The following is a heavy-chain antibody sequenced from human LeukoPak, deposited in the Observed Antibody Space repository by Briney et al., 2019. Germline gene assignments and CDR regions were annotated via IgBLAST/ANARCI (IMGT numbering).Heavy chain of an antibody. CDR2: ISRTGTTI. Sequence: PGGSLRLSCVVSGFSFSNYEMNWVRHAPGKGLEWVSHISRTGTTITYADSLRGRLTVSRDNAKNSLSLEMNSLRVEDTAVYYCARVAYNSFDVWGRGTMVTVSS. V-gene: IGHV3-48*03. D-gene: IGHD5-24*01. J-gene: IGHJ3*01. CDR1: GFSFSNYE. CDR3: ARVAYNSFDV.